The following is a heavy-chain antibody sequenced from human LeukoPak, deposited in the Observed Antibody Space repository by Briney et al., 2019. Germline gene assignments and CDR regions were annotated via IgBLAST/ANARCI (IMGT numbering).Heavy chain of an antibody. CDR1: GYTFTSYY. Sequence: ASVKVSCKASGYTFTSYYMHWVRQAPGQGLEWMGIINPSGGSTSYAQKFQGRVTMTRDMSTSTVYMELSSLRSEDTAVYYCARDARYSGYANYYYYYMDVWRKETTVTVSS. CDR3: ARDARYSGYANYYYYYMDV. CDR2: INPSGGST. J-gene: IGHJ6*03. V-gene: IGHV1-46*01. D-gene: IGHD5-12*01.